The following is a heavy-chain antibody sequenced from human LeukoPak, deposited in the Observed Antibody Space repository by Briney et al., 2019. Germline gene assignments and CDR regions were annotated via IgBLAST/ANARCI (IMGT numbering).Heavy chain of an antibody. CDR1: GDSVPSDSAA. CDR2: TYYRPKCDN. CDR3: ARGPGAGYYYYYYMDV. D-gene: IGHD1-14*01. Sequence: SQTLSLTCAISGDSVPSDSAAWNSSRQSPARGLEWLGRTYYRPKCDNDYAVSVKSRLTINPDTYKDQFSLQLNSVTPEDTAVYYCARGPGAGYYYYYYMDVWGKGTTVTVSS. J-gene: IGHJ6*03. V-gene: IGHV6-1*01.